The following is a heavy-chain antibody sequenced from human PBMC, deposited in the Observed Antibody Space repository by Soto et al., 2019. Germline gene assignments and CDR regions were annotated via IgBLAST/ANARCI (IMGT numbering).Heavy chain of an antibody. D-gene: IGHD6-19*01. V-gene: IGHV4-59*01. CDR3: GKVGSGWTGGPDY. J-gene: IGHJ4*02. Sequence: QVQLQESGPGLVKPSETLSLTCTVSGGSITSYYWSWIRQPPGKGLEWIGHIYYSGSTNYNPSLTSRCSSSVDTSKHQFSLRLRTVTAADTAMYYCGKVGSGWTGGPDYWGQGTLVTVSS. CDR2: IYYSGST. CDR1: GGSITSYY.